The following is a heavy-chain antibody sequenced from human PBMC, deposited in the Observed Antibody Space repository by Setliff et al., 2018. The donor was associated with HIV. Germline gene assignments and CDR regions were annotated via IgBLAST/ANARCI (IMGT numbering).Heavy chain of an antibody. J-gene: IGHJ4*02. CDR3: ARSQPDTIFGVVVFDS. D-gene: IGHD3-3*01. V-gene: IGHV4-61*09. CDR1: GGSINRGNYY. CDR2: IYTSGRT. Sequence: KPSETLSLTCSVSGGSINRGNYYWTWIRQSAGKGLEWIGHIYTSGRTNYNPSLKSRVTISVDTSKNQFSLKLSSVTAADTAVYYCARSQPDTIFGVVVFDSWGQGTLVTVSS.